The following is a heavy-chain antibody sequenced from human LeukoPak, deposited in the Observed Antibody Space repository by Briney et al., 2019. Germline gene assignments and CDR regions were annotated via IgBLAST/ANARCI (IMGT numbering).Heavy chain of an antibody. Sequence: GGSLRLSCAASGFTYSSYSMNWVRQAPGKGLEWVSSISSSSSYIYYADSVKGRFTISRDNSKNSLYLQMNGLRAEDTAVYYCARGPYYGSGSLDYFDYWGQGALVTVSS. J-gene: IGHJ4*02. V-gene: IGHV3-21*01. CDR1: GFTYSSYS. CDR2: ISSSSSYI. D-gene: IGHD3-10*01. CDR3: ARGPYYGSGSLDYFDY.